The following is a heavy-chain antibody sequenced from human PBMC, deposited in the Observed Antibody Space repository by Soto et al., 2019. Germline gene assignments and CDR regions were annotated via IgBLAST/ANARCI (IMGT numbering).Heavy chain of an antibody. V-gene: IGHV4-4*07. CDR1: GGSLSTYY. CDR3: ARDSHYYYSSGPDQADYYYGMDV. J-gene: IGHJ6*02. CDR2: IYTSWST. D-gene: IGHD3-22*01. Sequence: PSETLSFTCTVSGGSLSTYYWSCTRQPAGKGQEWIGRIYTSWSTCYDPSLESRVTMSGDTSKKQFSLKLSSVAVADTAVDYCARDSHYYYSSGPDQADYYYGMDVWGQGTTVTVSS.